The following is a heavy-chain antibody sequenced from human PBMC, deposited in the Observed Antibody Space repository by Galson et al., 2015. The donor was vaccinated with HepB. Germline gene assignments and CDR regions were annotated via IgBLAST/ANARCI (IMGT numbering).Heavy chain of an antibody. CDR3: SRLGDLSGYSSS. Sequence: SLRLSCAASGFTFSGSAIHWVRQTSGKGLEWVGHIKSTGSNYATAYTMSLKGRFTISRDDSKNTAYLHMKRLKTEDTAVYYCSRLGDLSGYSSSWGQGTLVTVSS. CDR2: IKSTGSNYAT. CDR1: GFTFSGSA. J-gene: IGHJ1*01. V-gene: IGHV3-73*01. D-gene: IGHD6-13*01.